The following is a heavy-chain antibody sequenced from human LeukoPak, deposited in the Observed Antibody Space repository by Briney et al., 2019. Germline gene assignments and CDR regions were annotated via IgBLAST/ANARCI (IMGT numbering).Heavy chain of an antibody. CDR3: ATGLKYYYGSGDNY. CDR1: GYTLTDLS. V-gene: IGHV1-24*01. D-gene: IGHD3-10*01. J-gene: IGHJ4*01. CDR2: FDPEDGET. Sequence: ASVKVSCKVSGYTLTDLSMHWGRQAPGKGLEWMGGFDPEDGETIYAQKFQGRVTMTEDTSTDTAYMELSSLRSEDTAVYYCATGLKYYYGSGDNYWGQGTLVTVSS.